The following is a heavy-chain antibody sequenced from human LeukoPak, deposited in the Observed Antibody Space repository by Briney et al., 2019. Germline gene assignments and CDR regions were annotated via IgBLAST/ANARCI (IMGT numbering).Heavy chain of an antibody. CDR2: ISGSGGST. Sequence: GGSLRLSCAASGFTFSSYAMSWVRQAPGKGLEWVSAISGSGGSTYYADSVKGRFTISRDNSKNTLYLQMGSLRAEDMAVYYCARDVGDGYNLVDYWGQGTLVTVSS. J-gene: IGHJ4*02. D-gene: IGHD5-24*01. CDR1: GFTFSSYA. V-gene: IGHV3-23*01. CDR3: ARDVGDGYNLVDY.